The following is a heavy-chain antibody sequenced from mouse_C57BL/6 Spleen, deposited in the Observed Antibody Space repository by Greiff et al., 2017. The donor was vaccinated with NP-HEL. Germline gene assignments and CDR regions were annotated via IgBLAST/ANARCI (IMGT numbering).Heavy chain of an antibody. J-gene: IGHJ4*01. D-gene: IGHD1-1*01. V-gene: IGHV1-59*01. CDR3: ARLGYYGSSNAMDY. CDR1: GYTFTSYW. Sequence: QVQLQQSGAELVRPGTSVKLSCKASGYTFTSYWMHWVKQRPGQGLEWIGVIDPSDSYTNYNQKFKGKATLTVDTSSSTAYMQLSSLTSEDSAVYYCARLGYYGSSNAMDYWGQGTSVTVSS. CDR2: IDPSDSYT.